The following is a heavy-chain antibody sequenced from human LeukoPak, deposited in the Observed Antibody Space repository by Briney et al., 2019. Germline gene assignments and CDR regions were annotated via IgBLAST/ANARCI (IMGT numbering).Heavy chain of an antibody. J-gene: IGHJ4*02. CDR1: GFTFSSYA. CDR2: ISSNGGST. D-gene: IGHD2-21*02. V-gene: IGHV3-64*01. Sequence: GGSLRLSCAASGFTFSSYAMHWVRQAPGKGLEYGSGISSNGGSTYYANSVKGRFTISRDNSKNTLYLQMGSLRAEDMAVYYCARVGLPFDCGGDCYSPPTNWGQGTLVTVSS. CDR3: ARVGLPFDCGGDCYSPPTN.